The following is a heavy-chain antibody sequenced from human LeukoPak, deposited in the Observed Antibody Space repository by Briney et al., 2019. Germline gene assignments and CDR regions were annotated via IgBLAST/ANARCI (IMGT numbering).Heavy chain of an antibody. J-gene: IGHJ4*02. V-gene: IGHV4-61*02. CDR1: GGSISSGSYY. D-gene: IGHD3-9*01. CDR2: IYTSGST. Sequence: PSETLSLTCTVSGGSISSGSYYWSWIRQPAGKGLEWIGRIYTSGSTNYNPSLKSRVTISVDTSKNQFSLKLSSVTAADTAVHYCAIVPLKYFDWFFPYYFDYWGQGTLVTVSS. CDR3: AIVPLKYFDWFFPYYFDY.